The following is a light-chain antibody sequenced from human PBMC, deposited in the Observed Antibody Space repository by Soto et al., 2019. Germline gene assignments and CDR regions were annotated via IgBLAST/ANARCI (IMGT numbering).Light chain of an antibody. CDR2: EGS. CDR1: SSDVGSYNL. Sequence: QSALTQPASVSGSPGQSITISCSGTSSDVGSYNLVSWYQQHPGKAPKLMIYEGSKRPSGVSNRFSGSKSGNTASLAISALQADDEADYYCCSYAGSYVFGTGTKVTVL. CDR3: CSYAGSYV. V-gene: IGLV2-23*01. J-gene: IGLJ1*01.